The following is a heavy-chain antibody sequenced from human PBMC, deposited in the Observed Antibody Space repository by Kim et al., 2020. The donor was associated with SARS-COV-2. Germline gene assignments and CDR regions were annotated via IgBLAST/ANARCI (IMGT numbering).Heavy chain of an antibody. J-gene: IGHJ4*02. Sequence: ASVKVSCKASGHIFTNFAIQWVRQAPGQRLEWMGWINAGTGNTKFSQQFQGRVTFTRDTSANTASMELSSLGSEDTAVYYCARDLFHTGFDYWGQGTLVAVSS. V-gene: IGHV1-3*01. D-gene: IGHD2-8*02. CDR1: GHIFTNFA. CDR3: ARDLFHTGFDY. CDR2: INAGTGNT.